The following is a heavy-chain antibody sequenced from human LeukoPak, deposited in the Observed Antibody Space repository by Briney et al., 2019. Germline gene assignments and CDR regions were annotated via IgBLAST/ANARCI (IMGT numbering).Heavy chain of an antibody. CDR2: ISHSGSPI. J-gene: IGHJ4*02. D-gene: IGHD6-13*01. Sequence: GGSLRLSCAASGFTFSSYSINWVRQAPGKGLEWVSSISHSGSPINYADPVKGRFTISRDNAKNLVFLQMNSLRAEDTAVYYCAKDPPEAAAGDFDYWGQGTLVTVSS. V-gene: IGHV3-21*01. CDR1: GFTFSSYS. CDR3: AKDPPEAAAGDFDY.